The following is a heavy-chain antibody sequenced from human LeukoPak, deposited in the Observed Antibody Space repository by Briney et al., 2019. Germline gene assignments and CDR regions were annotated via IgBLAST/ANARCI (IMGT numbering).Heavy chain of an antibody. Sequence: GASVKVSCKSSGYTFTNYQINWVRQATGQGLEWMGWMNPNSDNIGYAQKFQGRVTMTRNTSLSTAYMELSNLKSDDTAVYYCARASGYELDYWGQGTLVTVSS. CDR2: MNPNSDNI. CDR1: GYTFTNYQ. CDR3: ARASGYELDY. J-gene: IGHJ4*02. V-gene: IGHV1-8*01. D-gene: IGHD5-12*01.